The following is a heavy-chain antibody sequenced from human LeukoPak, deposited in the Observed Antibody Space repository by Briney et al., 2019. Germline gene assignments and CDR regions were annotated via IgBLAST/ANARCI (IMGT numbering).Heavy chain of an antibody. D-gene: IGHD2-2*01. CDR3: AKVETSGGANCYALDY. V-gene: IGHV3-23*01. J-gene: IGHJ4*02. CDR1: GFTLSSYA. CDR2: ISGGDGST. Sequence: GGSLRLSCAASGFTLSSYAMTWVRQAPDKGLEWVSAISGGDGSTYYADSVKGRFTISRDDSQNTLYLQMNSLSAEDTAVYYCAKVETSGGANCYALDYWGQGTLVTVSS.